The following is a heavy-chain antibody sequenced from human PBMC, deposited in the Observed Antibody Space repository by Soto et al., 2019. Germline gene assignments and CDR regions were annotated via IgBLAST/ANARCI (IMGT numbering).Heavy chain of an antibody. V-gene: IGHV1-3*01. J-gene: IGHJ6*02. CDR2: INAGNGNT. Sequence: ASVKVSCKASGYTFTSYAMHWVRQAPGQRLEWMGWINAGNGNTKYSQKFQGRVTITRDTSASTAYMELSSLRSEDTAVYYCARVTRGTIFGVVTTYYYGMDVWGQGTTVTVSS. CDR1: GYTFTSYA. D-gene: IGHD3-3*01. CDR3: ARVTRGTIFGVVTTYYYGMDV.